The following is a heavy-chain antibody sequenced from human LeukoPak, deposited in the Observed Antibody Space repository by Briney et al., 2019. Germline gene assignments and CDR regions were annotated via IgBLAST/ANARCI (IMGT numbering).Heavy chain of an antibody. J-gene: IGHJ4*02. CDR3: ARVFGDYYGSSGYGDYFDY. CDR2: ISSSGSTI. D-gene: IGHD3-22*01. V-gene: IGHV3-11*01. CDR1: GFTFSDYY. Sequence: GGSLRLSCAASGFTFSDYYMSWIRQAPGKGLEWVSYISSSGSTIYYADSVKGRFTISRDNAKNSLYLQMNSLRAEDTAVYYCARVFGDYYGSSGYGDYFDYWGQGTLVTVSS.